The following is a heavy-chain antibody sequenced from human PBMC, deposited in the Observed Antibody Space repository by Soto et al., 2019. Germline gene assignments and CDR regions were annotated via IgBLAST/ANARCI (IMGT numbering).Heavy chain of an antibody. Sequence: SETLSLTCTVSGGSISSSSYYWGWIRQPPGKGLGWIGSIYYSGSTYYNPSLKSRVTISVDKSKNQFSLKLSSVTAADTAVYYCARDIRHYDILTGYFDDAFDIWGQGTMVTVSS. J-gene: IGHJ3*02. V-gene: IGHV4-39*07. CDR3: ARDIRHYDILTGYFDDAFDI. CDR1: GGSISSSSYY. CDR2: IYYSGST. D-gene: IGHD3-9*01.